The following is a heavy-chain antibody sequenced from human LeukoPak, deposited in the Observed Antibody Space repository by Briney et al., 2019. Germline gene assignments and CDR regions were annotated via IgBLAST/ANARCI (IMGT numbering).Heavy chain of an antibody. CDR1: GVTFSGYW. D-gene: IGHD2-15*01. CDR3: TRSLDY. Sequence: PGGSLRLSCAASGVTFSGYWMDWVRQAPGKGLEWVANIKPDGSEIYYVDSVKGRFTISRDNAKNSLYLQMNSLRAEDAAVYYCTRSLDYWGQGTLVTVSS. CDR2: IKPDGSEI. J-gene: IGHJ4*02. V-gene: IGHV3-7*02.